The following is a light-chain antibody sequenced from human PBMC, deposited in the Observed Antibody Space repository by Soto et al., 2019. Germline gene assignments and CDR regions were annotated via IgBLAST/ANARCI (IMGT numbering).Light chain of an antibody. V-gene: IGKV1-33*01. J-gene: IGKJ2*01. Sequence: DIPMTQSPSSLSASVGDRVTITCQASQDISNYLNRYQQKPGKAPKLLIYDASNLETGVPSRFSGSGSGTDFTFTISSLQPEDIATYYCQQYDNLPRYTFGQGTKLEIK. CDR1: QDISNY. CDR2: DAS. CDR3: QQYDNLPRYT.